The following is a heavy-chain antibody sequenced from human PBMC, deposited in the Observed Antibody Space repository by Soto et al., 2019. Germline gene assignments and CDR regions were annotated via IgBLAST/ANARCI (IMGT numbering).Heavy chain of an antibody. D-gene: IGHD3-10*01. V-gene: IGHV4-31*03. J-gene: IGHJ4*02. CDR2: IFYSGNS. Sequence: QVQLQESGPGLVKPSQTLSLTCTVSGGSIRGGDYYWSWIRQHPGKGLEWIGYIFYSGNSFYNPSLKSCVTISVDTSKNQFSLQLSSVTAADTAIYYCARLSSLYYNSDYGGYYFDYWGQGTLVSVSS. CDR3: ARLSSLYYNSDYGGYYFDY. CDR1: GGSIRGGDYY.